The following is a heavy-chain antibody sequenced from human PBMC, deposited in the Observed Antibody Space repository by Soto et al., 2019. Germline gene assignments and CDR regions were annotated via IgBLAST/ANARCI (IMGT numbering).Heavy chain of an antibody. CDR2: INAGNGNT. CDR1: GYTFTSYA. D-gene: IGHD6-13*01. J-gene: IGHJ6*03. Sequence: ASVKVSCKASGYTFTSYAMHWVRQAPGQRLEWMGWINAGNGNTKYSQKFQGRVTITRDTSASTAYMELSSLRSEDTAVYYCARDGYSSSWKDYYYYMDVWGKGTTVTVSS. CDR3: ARDGYSSSWKDYYYYMDV. V-gene: IGHV1-3*01.